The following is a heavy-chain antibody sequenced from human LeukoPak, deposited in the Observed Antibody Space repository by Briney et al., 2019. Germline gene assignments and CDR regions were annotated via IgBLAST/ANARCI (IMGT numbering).Heavy chain of an antibody. V-gene: IGHV3-23*01. J-gene: IGHJ5*02. D-gene: IGHD3-10*01. CDR2: ISGSGGST. Sequence: PGGSLRLSCAASGFTFSSYAMSWVRQAPGKGLEWVSAISGSGGSTYYADSVKGRFTISRDNSKNTLYLQMNSLRAEDTAVYYCAKVGTLWFGELLWFDPWGQGTLVTVSS. CDR3: AKVGTLWFGELLWFDP. CDR1: GFTFSSYA.